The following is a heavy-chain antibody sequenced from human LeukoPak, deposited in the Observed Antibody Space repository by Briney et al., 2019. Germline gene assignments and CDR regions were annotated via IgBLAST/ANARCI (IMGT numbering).Heavy chain of an antibody. CDR3: ARDGGEIHDAFDI. Sequence: PGGSLRLSCAASGFTFSSYAMHWVRQAPGKGLEWVAVISYDGSNKYYADSVKGRFTISRDNSKNTLYLQMNSLRAEDTAVYYCARDGGEIHDAFDIWGQGTMVTVSS. CDR1: GFTFSSYA. D-gene: IGHD4-23*01. J-gene: IGHJ3*02. V-gene: IGHV3-30-3*01. CDR2: ISYDGSNK.